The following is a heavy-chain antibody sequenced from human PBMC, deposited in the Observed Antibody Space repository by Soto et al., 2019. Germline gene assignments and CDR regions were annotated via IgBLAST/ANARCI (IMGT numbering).Heavy chain of an antibody. CDR2: IYYSGIT. Sequence: PSETLSLTCTVSGASISSYYWSWIRQPPGKGLEWIGYIYYSGITDYNPSLKSRVTISVDTSKSQFSLKLSSGTAADTAVYYCARGGGVYYFDYWGQGTLVTVSS. D-gene: IGHD2-8*02. CDR1: GASISSYY. J-gene: IGHJ4*02. CDR3: ARGGGVYYFDY. V-gene: IGHV4-59*01.